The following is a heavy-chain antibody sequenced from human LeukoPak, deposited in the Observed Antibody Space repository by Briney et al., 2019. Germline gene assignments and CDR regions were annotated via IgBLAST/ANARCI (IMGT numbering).Heavy chain of an antibody. J-gene: IGHJ4*02. CDR2: IYYSGNT. CDR3: ARLISSSWYYDY. V-gene: IGHV4-59*08. Sequence: SETLSLTCTVSGGSISSYYWSWIRQPPGKGLEWIGCIYYSGNTNYNPSLKSRVTISVDTSRNQFSLKLSSVTAADTAVYYCARLISSSWYYDYWGQGTLVTVSS. D-gene: IGHD6-13*01. CDR1: GGSISSYY.